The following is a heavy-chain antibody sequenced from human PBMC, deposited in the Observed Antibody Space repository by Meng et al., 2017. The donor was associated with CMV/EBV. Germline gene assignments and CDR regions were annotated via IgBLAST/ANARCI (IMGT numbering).Heavy chain of an antibody. V-gene: IGHV3-23*01. Sequence: RRERQAAGKGMEWEKVNRSRGGTKKYAEKVKGRLTIYRDNSKNTLYVKMNSMRAEDTAVYFCAKVTRPAPTYYLDYWGQGTLVTVSS. CDR2: NRSRGGTK. CDR3: AKVTRPAPTYYLDY. D-gene: IGHD3-16*01. J-gene: IGHJ4*02.